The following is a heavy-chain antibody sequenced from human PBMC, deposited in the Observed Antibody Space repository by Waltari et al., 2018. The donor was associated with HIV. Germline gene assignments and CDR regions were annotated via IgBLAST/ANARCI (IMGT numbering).Heavy chain of an antibody. D-gene: IGHD3-9*01. V-gene: IGHV1-24*01. CDR2: FDPEDGET. CDR1: GSLFNELY. Sequence: QVYLAQSGAEVKKPGASVKVSCKVSGSLFNELYIHWVRQAPGKGLEWMGGFDPEDGETMYAQNFQDRVTLTEDTSSDTAYMELSSLRSDDTALYFCATISVSSDWLSFDYWGQGTLVTVSS. CDR3: ATISVSSDWLSFDY. J-gene: IGHJ4*02.